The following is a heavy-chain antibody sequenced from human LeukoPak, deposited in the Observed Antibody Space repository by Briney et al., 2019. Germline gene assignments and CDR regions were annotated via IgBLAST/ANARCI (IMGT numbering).Heavy chain of an antibody. CDR2: IDATGGTT. Sequence: GGSLRLSCAASGFTFSSYAMSWVRQAPGKGLEWVSAIDATGGTTLYAESVKGRFTISRDNFKNTLYLQVNSLRAEDTAVYYCAKARAMTTVTAGIEFWGQGTLVTVSS. CDR1: GFTFSSYA. J-gene: IGHJ4*02. CDR3: AKARAMTTVTAGIEF. V-gene: IGHV3-23*01. D-gene: IGHD4-17*01.